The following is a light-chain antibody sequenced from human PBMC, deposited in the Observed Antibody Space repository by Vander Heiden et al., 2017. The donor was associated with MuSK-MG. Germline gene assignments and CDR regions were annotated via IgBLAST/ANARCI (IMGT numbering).Light chain of an antibody. J-gene: IGKJ3*01. V-gene: IGKV1-39*01. CDR3: QQSYTFPHS. CDR2: AAS. CDR1: QSIRDY. Sequence: DIQMTQSPSSLSASVGDRVTITCRASQSIRDYVNWYQQKPGTAPKLLMYAASTLQGGVPSRFSGSGSGTDFSPTINGLQPEDFATYYCQQSYTFPHSFGPGTKVDVK.